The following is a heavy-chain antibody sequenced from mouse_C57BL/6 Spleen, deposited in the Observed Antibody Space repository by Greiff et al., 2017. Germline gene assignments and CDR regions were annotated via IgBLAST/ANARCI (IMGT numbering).Heavy chain of an antibody. D-gene: IGHD2-1*01. CDR3: ARRENGNYVWFAY. CDR1: GYTFTSYW. V-gene: IGHV1-64*01. CDR2: IHPNSGST. Sequence: QDQLQQPGAELVKPGASVKLSCKASGYTFTSYWMHWVKQRPGQGLEWIGMIHPNSGSTNYNEKFKSKATLTVDKSSSTAYMQLSSLTSEDSAVYYCARRENGNYVWFAYWGQGTLVTVSA. J-gene: IGHJ3*01.